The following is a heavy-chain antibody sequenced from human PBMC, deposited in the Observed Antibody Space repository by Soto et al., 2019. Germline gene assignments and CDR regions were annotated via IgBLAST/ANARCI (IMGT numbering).Heavy chain of an antibody. Sequence: VRVSCKISAAALTGFCIHWVRQAPGKGLEWMGGFDLAGGEAIYAQKWHGRVTVTEDTVTDTAYMELSGLKSDDTAVYYRAKPASLRGYVEPKNRFELRGQRTPDTVSS. CDR1: AAALTGFC. CDR2: FDLAGGEA. J-gene: IGHJ4*02. V-gene: IGHV1-24*01. D-gene: IGHD3-10*01. CDR3: AKPASLRGYVEPKNRFEL.